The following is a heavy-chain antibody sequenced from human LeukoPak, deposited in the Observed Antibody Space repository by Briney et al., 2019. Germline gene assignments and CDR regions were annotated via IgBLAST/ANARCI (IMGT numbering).Heavy chain of an antibody. V-gene: IGHV4-39*07. CDR1: GGSISSSSYY. CDR3: ARRPQVVIITLSWNYYYYYMDV. Sequence: ASETLSLTCTVSGGSISSSSYYWGWIRQPPGKGLEWIGSIYYSGSTYYNPSLKSRVTISVDTSKNQFSLKLSSVTAADTAVYYCARRPQVVIITLSWNYYYYYMDVWGKGTTVTVSS. D-gene: IGHD3-10*01. CDR2: IYYSGST. J-gene: IGHJ6*03.